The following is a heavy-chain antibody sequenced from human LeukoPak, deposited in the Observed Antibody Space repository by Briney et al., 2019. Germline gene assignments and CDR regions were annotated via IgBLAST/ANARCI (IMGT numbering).Heavy chain of an antibody. V-gene: IGHV4-61*02. D-gene: IGHD2-15*01. CDR3: ARSPTYCSGGSCYNWFDP. J-gene: IGHJ5*02. Sequence: KPSETLSLTCTVSGGSISSSSYYWSWIRQPAGKGLEWIGRIYTSGSTNYNPSLKSRVTISVDTSKNQFSLKLSSVTAADTAVYYCARSPTYCSGGSCYNWFDPWGQGTLVTVSS. CDR2: IYTSGST. CDR1: GGSISSSSYY.